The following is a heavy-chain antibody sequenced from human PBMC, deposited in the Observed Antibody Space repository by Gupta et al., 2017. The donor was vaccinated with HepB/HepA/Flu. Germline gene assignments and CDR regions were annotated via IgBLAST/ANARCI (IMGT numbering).Heavy chain of an antibody. V-gene: IGHV3-33*01. Sequence: QVQLVESGGGVVQPGGSLRLSCAASGFPLSSHGMPWIRQAPGKGLEWVAVMCYEGGVKNYADSVKGRFTVSRDTSKNTLFLQMNSLRAEDTAVFYCVRGKDCRDDRCDSPNKFDYWGQGTLVTVSS. J-gene: IGHJ4*02. CDR1: GFPLSSHG. CDR2: MCYEGGVK. CDR3: VRGKDCRDDRCDSPNKFDY. D-gene: IGHD2-15*01.